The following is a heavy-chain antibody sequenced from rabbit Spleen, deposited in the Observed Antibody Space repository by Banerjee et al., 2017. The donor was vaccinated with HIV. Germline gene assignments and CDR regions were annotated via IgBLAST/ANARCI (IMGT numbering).Heavy chain of an antibody. CDR1: GFSFSSSHY. J-gene: IGHJ4*01. V-gene: IGHV1S40*01. CDR3: ARDLVAVIGWNFNL. CDR2: IYTGSSGST. Sequence: QSLEESGGDLVKPGASLTLTCTASGFSFSSSHYTRWVRQAPGKGLEWIGCIYTGSSGSTYYASWAKGRFIMSRTSSTTVTLQMTSLTAADTATYFCARDLVAVIGWNFNLWGPGTLVTVS. D-gene: IGHD1-1*01.